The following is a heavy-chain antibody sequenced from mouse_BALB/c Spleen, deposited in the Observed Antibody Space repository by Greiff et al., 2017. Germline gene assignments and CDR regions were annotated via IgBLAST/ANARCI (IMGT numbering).Heavy chain of an antibody. Sequence: EVKLVESGPSLVKPSQTLSLTCSVTGDSITSGYWNWIRKFPGNKLEYMGYISYSGSTYYNPSLKSRISITRDTSKNQYYLQLNSVTTEDTATYYCARYIRDGYLYAMDYWGQGTSVTVSS. CDR2: ISYSGST. D-gene: IGHD2-3*01. V-gene: IGHV3-8*02. CDR1: GDSITSGY. CDR3: ARYIRDGYLYAMDY. J-gene: IGHJ4*01.